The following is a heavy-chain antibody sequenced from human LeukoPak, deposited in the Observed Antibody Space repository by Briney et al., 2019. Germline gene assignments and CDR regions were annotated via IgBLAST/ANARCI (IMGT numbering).Heavy chain of an antibody. CDR2: IYTSGST. D-gene: IGHD5-18*01. CDR1: GGSISSYY. J-gene: IGHJ5*02. Sequence: SETLSLTCTVSGGSISSYYWSWIRQPAGKGLEWIGRIYTSGSTNYNPSLTSRVTISVDTSKNQFSLKLSSVPAADTAVYFCASDYGYSYGFGPWGQGPLVTVSS. V-gene: IGHV4-4*07. CDR3: ASDYGYSYGFGP.